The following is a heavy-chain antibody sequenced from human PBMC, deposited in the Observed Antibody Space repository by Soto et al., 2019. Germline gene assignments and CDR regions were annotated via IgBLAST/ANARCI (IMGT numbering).Heavy chain of an antibody. CDR2: INHSGST. Sequence: SETLSLTCAVYGGSFSGYYWSWIRQPPGKGLEWIGEINHSGSTNYNPSLKSRVTISVDTSKNQFSLKLSSVTAADTAVYYCARADIAVAGSFDYWGQGTLVTVSS. D-gene: IGHD6-19*01. J-gene: IGHJ4*02. V-gene: IGHV4-34*01. CDR1: GGSFSGYY. CDR3: ARADIAVAGSFDY.